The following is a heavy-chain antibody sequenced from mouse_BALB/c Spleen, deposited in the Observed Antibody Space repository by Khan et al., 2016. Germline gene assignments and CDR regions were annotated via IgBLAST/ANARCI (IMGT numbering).Heavy chain of an antibody. CDR3: ASSVGYYPFDH. Sequence: VQLQQSGPGLVKPSQSLSLTCTVTGYSITSDYAWNWIRQFPGNKLEWMGYISYSGSTSYNPSLKSRISITRDTSKNQSLLQLNSGTHEVTATYSCASSVGYYPFDHWGQGTTLTVSS. J-gene: IGHJ2*01. V-gene: IGHV3-2*02. CDR1: GYSITSDYA. D-gene: IGHD2-3*01. CDR2: ISYSGST.